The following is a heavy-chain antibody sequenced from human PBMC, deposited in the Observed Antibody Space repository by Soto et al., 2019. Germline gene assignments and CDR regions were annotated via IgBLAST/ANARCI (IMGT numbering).Heavy chain of an antibody. CDR2: ISGSGGST. V-gene: IGHV3-23*01. J-gene: IGHJ3*02. D-gene: IGHD3-22*01. Sequence: PGGSLRLSCAASGFTFSSYAMSWVRQAPGKGLEWVSAISGSGGSTYYADSVKGRFTISRDNSKNTLYLQMNSLRAEDTAVYYCAKGMTPMIVVVGDAFDIWGQGTMVTVSS. CDR3: AKGMTPMIVVVGDAFDI. CDR1: GFTFSSYA.